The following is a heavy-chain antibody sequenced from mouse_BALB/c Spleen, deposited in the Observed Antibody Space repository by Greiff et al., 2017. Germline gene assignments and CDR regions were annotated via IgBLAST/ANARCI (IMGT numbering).Heavy chain of an antibody. CDR1: GYTFTSYW. J-gene: IGHJ2*01. V-gene: IGHV1-7*01. CDR3: ARRGAGPYFDY. Sequence: VKLLESGAELAKPGASVKMSCKASGYTFTSYWMHWVKQRPGQGLEWIGYINPSTGYTEYNQKFKDKATLTADKSSSTAYMQLSSLTSEDSAVYYGARRGAGPYFDYWGQGTTLTVSS. CDR2: INPSTGYT.